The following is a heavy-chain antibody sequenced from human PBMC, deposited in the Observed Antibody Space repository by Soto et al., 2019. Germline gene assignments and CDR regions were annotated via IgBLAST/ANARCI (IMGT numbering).Heavy chain of an antibody. CDR2: IYYRGTT. D-gene: IGHD3-16*01. V-gene: IGHV4-31*03. CDR1: GGSISSGGYY. J-gene: IGHJ4*02. Sequence: QVQLQESGPGLVKPSQTLSLTCTVSGGSISSGGYYWSWIRQHPGNGLEWIGYIYYRGTTYYNPCLQKRVTISLDTSKNQFSPKLSSVTAAATAVYYCARADVFAFDYWGQGTLLTVSS. CDR3: ARADVFAFDY.